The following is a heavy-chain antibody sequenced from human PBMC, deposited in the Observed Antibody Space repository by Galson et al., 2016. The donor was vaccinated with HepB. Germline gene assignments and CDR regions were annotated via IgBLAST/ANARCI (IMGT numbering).Heavy chain of an antibody. V-gene: IGHV3-11*01. CDR3: AREVLFSSGYYDVFDL. CDR1: GFTFSDYY. Sequence: SLRLSCAASGFTFSDYYMNWIRQAPGKGLEWVSFISDTGSSRLYADSVKGRFTISRDTAKNSVYLQMNGLRVEDTAVYYCAREVLFSSGYYDVFDLWGQGTMVTVSP. J-gene: IGHJ3*01. CDR2: ISDTGSSR. D-gene: IGHD3-22*01.